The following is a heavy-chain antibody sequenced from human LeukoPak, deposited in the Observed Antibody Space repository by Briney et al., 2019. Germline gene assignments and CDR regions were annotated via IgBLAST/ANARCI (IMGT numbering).Heavy chain of an antibody. V-gene: IGHV4-59*12. CDR1: GGSIGSYY. J-gene: IGHJ4*02. CDR2: IHYSGTS. Sequence: PSETLSLTCTVSGGSIGSYYWNWIRQPPGKGLEWIGYIHYSGTSNYNPSLKSRVTISANTSKGQFSLKLTSVTAADTAVYYCSTRGDWGQGTLVTVSS. CDR3: STRGD.